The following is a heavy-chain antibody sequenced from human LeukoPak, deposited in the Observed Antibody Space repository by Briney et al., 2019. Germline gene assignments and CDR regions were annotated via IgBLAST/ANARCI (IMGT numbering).Heavy chain of an antibody. V-gene: IGHV1-69*13. CDR2: IIPIFGSV. D-gene: IGHD2-2*01. J-gene: IGHJ4*02. CDR3: ACSSSTSYDHFFHS. Sequence: SVKVSCKASGGTFSNYAINWVRQAPGQGLEWMGGIIPIFGSVNYAQNFQDRVTITADESTNTAYMELSSLRSEDTALFYCACSSSTSYDHFFHSWGQGTLVTVSS. CDR1: GGTFSNYA.